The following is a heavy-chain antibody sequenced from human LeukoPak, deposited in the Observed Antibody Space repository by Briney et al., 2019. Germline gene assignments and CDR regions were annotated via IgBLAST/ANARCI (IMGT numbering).Heavy chain of an antibody. V-gene: IGHV4-4*09. CDR2: IYTSGST. Sequence: PSETLSLTCTVSGDSISSYYWSWIRQPPGKGLEWIGYIYTSGSTNYNPSLKSRVTISVDTSKNQFSLKLSSVTAADTAVYYCARMWRAARRAGDAFDIWGQGTMVTVSS. CDR1: GDSISSYY. J-gene: IGHJ3*02. D-gene: IGHD6-6*01. CDR3: ARMWRAARRAGDAFDI.